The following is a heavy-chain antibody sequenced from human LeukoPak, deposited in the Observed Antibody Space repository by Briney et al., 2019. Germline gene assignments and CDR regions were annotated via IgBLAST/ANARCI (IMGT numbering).Heavy chain of an antibody. D-gene: IGHD4-17*01. CDR3: ANLNYGDYVPFDY. CDR2: IYSGGST. J-gene: IGHJ4*02. V-gene: IGHV3-53*01. CDR1: GFTVSSNY. Sequence: GGSLRLSCAASGFTVSSNYMSWVRQAPGKGLEWVSVIYSGGSTYYADSVKGRFTISRDNSKNTLYLQMNSLRAEDTAVYYCANLNYGDYVPFDYWGQGTLVTVSS.